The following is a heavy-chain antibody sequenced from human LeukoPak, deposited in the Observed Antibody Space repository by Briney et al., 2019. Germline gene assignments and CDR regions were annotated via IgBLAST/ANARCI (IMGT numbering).Heavy chain of an antibody. Sequence: GGSLRLSCAASGFTFSSYAMSWVRQAPGKGLEWVSAISGSGGSTYYADSVKGRFTISRDNSKNTLYLQMNSLRAEDTAVYYCAKTLSGYSSSRGSYYYYYYGMDVWGQGTTVTVSS. CDR3: AKTLSGYSSSRGSYYYYYYGMDV. CDR1: GFTFSSYA. J-gene: IGHJ6*02. CDR2: ISGSGGST. V-gene: IGHV3-23*01. D-gene: IGHD6-13*01.